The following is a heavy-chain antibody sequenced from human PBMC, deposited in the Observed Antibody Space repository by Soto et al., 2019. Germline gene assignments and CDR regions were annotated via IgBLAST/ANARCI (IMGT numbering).Heavy chain of an antibody. CDR1: GGSISSSSYY. CDR2: IYYSGST. D-gene: IGHD3-10*01. CDR3: ARPAMVRGVIRNWFDP. Sequence: SETLYLTCTVSGGSISSSSYYWGWIRQPPGKGLEWIGSIYYSGSTYYNPSLKSRVTISVDTSKNQFSLKLSSVTAADTAVYYCARPAMVRGVIRNWFDPWGQGTLVTVSS. V-gene: IGHV4-39*01. J-gene: IGHJ5*02.